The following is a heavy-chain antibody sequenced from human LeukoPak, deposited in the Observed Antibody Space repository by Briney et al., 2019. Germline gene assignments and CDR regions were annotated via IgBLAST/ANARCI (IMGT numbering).Heavy chain of an antibody. V-gene: IGHV3-23*01. J-gene: IGHJ6*03. CDR3: AKGRVELRYYYYYYMDV. CDR2: ISGSGGST. CDR1: GFTFSSYA. Sequence: PGGSLRLSCAASGFTFSSYAMSWVRQAPGKGLEWVSAISGSGGSTYYADSVKGRFTISRDNPKNTLYLQMNSLRAEDTAVYYCAKGRVELRYYYYYYMDVWGKGTTVTVSS. D-gene: IGHD1-7*01.